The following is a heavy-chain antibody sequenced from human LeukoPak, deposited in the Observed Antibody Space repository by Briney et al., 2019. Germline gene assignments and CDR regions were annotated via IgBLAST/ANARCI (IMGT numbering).Heavy chain of an antibody. CDR1: GYTFTSYG. V-gene: IGHV1-18*01. J-gene: IGHJ6*02. CDR2: ISAYNGNT. CDR3: ARDLVVVPAASMDV. D-gene: IGHD2-2*01. Sequence: ASVKLSCKASGYTFTSYGISWVRQAPGQGLEWMGWISAYNGNTNYAQKLQGRVTMTTDTSTSTAYMELRSLRSDDTAVYYCARDLVVVPAASMDVWGQGTTVTVSS.